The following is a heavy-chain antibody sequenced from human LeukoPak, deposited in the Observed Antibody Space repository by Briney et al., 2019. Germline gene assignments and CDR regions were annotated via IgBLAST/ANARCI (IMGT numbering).Heavy chain of an antibody. Sequence: SEALSLTCTVSGGSISSYYWSWIRQPPGKGLEWIGYIYYSGSTNYNPSLKSRVTISVDTSKNQFSLKLSSVTAANTAVYYCARPHSSSWYFDYWGQGTLVTVSS. CDR1: GGSISSYY. J-gene: IGHJ4*02. V-gene: IGHV4-59*08. CDR2: IYYSGST. CDR3: ARPHSSSWYFDY. D-gene: IGHD6-13*01.